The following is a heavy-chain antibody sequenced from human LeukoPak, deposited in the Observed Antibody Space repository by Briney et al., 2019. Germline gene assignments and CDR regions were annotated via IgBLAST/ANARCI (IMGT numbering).Heavy chain of an antibody. D-gene: IGHD2-2*01. V-gene: IGHV4-59*01. CDR1: GGSISSYY. CDR3: ARGPPGKENAFDI. Sequence: LPETLSLTCTVSGGSISSYYWGWLRQPPGKGPEWIGYIYYSGSTNYNPSLKSRVTISVDTSKNQFSLNLSSVTAADTAVYYCARGPPGKENAFDIWGQGTMVTVSS. CDR2: IYYSGST. J-gene: IGHJ3*02.